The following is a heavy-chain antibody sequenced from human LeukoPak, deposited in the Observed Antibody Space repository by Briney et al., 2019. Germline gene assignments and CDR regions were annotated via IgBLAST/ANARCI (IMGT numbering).Heavy chain of an antibody. J-gene: IGHJ5*02. Sequence: ASVKVSCKASGYTFTNPYMHWVRQAPGHGLEWRGMINLSGGSTSYAQKFQGRVTMTRDMSTNTFYMELSSRRFDDTAVYYCARDVSYSGSRDAWWFDPWGQGTLVTVSS. CDR1: GYTFTNPY. D-gene: IGHD6-13*01. CDR2: INLSGGST. CDR3: ARDVSYSGSRDAWWFDP. V-gene: IGHV1-46*01.